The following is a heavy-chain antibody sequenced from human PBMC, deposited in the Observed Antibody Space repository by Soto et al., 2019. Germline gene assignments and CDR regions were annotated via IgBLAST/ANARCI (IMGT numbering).Heavy chain of an antibody. Sequence: QVQLQESGPGLVKPSATLSLTCTVSGGSISSYYWSWIRQPPGKGLAWIGFMSYSGSTIDSPSLKARVTISVDTSKNQFSLKLTSVTAADTAVYYCARSWQGSSTYSGWFDPWGQGTLVTVSS. V-gene: IGHV4-59*01. CDR3: ARSWQGSSTYSGWFDP. CDR2: MSYSGST. CDR1: GGSISSYY. J-gene: IGHJ5*02. D-gene: IGHD6-13*01.